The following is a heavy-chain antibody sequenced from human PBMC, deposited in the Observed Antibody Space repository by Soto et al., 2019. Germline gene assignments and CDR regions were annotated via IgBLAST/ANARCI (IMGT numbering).Heavy chain of an antibody. D-gene: IGHD3-22*01. Sequence: GGSLRLSCAASGFTFSSYAMSWVRQAPGKGLEWVSAISGSGGSTYYADSVKGRFTISRDNSKNTLYLQMNSLRAEDTAVYYCAKAQTQSYYYDSSGPLDYWGQGTLVTVSS. CDR1: GFTFSSYA. CDR3: AKAQTQSYYYDSSGPLDY. V-gene: IGHV3-23*01. J-gene: IGHJ4*02. CDR2: ISGSGGST.